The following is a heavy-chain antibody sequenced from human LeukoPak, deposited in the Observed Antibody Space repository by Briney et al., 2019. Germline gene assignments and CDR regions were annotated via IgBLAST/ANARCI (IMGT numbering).Heavy chain of an antibody. CDR2: IYYSGRT. CDR1: GGPISGYY. J-gene: IGHJ5*02. Sequence: PSETLSHACTVSGGPISGYYWNWIRQPPRKGLEWIGSIYYSGRTSFNGSLKTRITMSVDTSKNQFSLKLTSVTTADTAVYFCARDSAGDYWLDPWGQGTPVTVSS. V-gene: IGHV4-59*01. D-gene: IGHD7-27*01. CDR3: ARDSAGDYWLDP.